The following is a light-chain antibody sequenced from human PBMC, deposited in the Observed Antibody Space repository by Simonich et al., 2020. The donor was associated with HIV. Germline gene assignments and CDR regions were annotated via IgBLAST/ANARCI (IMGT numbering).Light chain of an antibody. J-gene: IGKJ4*01. CDR1: QSVSSN. Sequence: EIVMTQSPATLSVSPGERVTLSCRASQSVSSNLAWYQQKPGQAPRLLIYDASNRATGIPARFSGTGSGTDFTLTISSLEPEDFAVYYCQQRSNWEGTFGGGTKVEIK. CDR2: DAS. CDR3: QQRSNWEGT. V-gene: IGKV3-11*01.